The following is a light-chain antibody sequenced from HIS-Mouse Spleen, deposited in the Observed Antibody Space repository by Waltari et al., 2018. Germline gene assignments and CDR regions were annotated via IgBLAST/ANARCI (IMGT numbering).Light chain of an antibody. CDR2: EDS. V-gene: IGLV3-10*01. CDR3: YSTDSSGNHRV. Sequence: SYELTQPPSVSVSPGQTARITCSGDALPKKYAYWDQQKSGQAPVLVRYEDSKRPAGLPGGFSGSSSGTMATWTISGAQVEDEADYYCYSTDSSGNHRVFGGGTKLTVL. CDR1: ALPKKY. J-gene: IGLJ2*01.